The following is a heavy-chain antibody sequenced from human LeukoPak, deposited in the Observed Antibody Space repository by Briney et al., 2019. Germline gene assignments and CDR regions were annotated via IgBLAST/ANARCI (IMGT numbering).Heavy chain of an antibody. CDR2: MNPNSGNT. Sequence: GASVKVSCKASGYTFTSYDINWVRQATGQGLEWMGWMNPNSGNTGYAQKFQGRVTMTRNTSISTAYMELSSLRSEDTAVYYCARGHNRAAAGTRRVGYYYYGMDVWGQGTTVTVSS. J-gene: IGHJ6*02. CDR3: ARGHNRAAAGTRRVGYYYYGMDV. V-gene: IGHV1-8*01. D-gene: IGHD6-13*01. CDR1: GYTFTSYD.